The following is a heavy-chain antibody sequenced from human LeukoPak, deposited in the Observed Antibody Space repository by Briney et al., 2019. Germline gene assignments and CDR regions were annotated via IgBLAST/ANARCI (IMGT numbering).Heavy chain of an antibody. CDR2: INTNTGNP. D-gene: IGHD6-13*01. CDR3: VRGPFGSSW. Sequence: ASVKVSCKASGYTFTTYGMHWVRQAPGEGLEWMGWINTNTGNPTCAQGFTGRFVFSLDTSVSTAYLQISSLKAADTAVYYCVRGPFGSSWWGQGTRVTVSS. J-gene: IGHJ4*02. CDR1: GYTFTTYG. V-gene: IGHV7-4-1*02.